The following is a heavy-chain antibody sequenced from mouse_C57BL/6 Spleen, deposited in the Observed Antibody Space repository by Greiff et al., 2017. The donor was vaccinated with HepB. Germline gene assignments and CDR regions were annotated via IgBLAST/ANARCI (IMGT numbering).Heavy chain of an antibody. J-gene: IGHJ4*01. CDR3: ARSPRDYAMDY. Sequence: VQLQQSGAELVRPGASVKLSCKASGYTFTDYYINWVKQRPGQGLEWIARIYPGSGNTYYNEKFKGKATLTAEKSSSTAYMQLSSLTSEDSAVYCCARSPRDYAMDYWGQGTSVTVSS. CDR2: IYPGSGNT. V-gene: IGHV1-76*01. CDR1: GYTFTDYY.